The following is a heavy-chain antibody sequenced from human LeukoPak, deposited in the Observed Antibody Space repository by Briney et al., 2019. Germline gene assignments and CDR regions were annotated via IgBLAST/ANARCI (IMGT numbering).Heavy chain of an antibody. CDR3: TTIKRGDIFGYFDF. Sequence: PSETLSLTCTVSGGSMTTHHWNWIRQTPGKGLEWIGYVFDSGRTKVNPSLTSRVTLSTDTSKNQLSLRLSSVTAADTVVYYCTTIKRGDIFGYFDFWGQGILVTVSS. J-gene: IGHJ4*02. CDR2: VFDSGRT. CDR1: GGSMTTHH. D-gene: IGHD5-18*01. V-gene: IGHV4-59*11.